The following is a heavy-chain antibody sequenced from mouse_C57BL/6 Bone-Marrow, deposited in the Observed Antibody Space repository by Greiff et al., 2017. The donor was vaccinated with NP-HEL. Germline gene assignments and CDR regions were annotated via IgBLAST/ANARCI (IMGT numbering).Heavy chain of an antibody. CDR3: TRKDLIYYDTWVLAY. V-gene: IGHV1-15*01. CDR2: IDPETGGT. Sequence: QVHVKQSGAELVRPGASVTLSCKASGYTFTDYEMHWVKQTPVHGLEWIGAIDPETGGTAYNQKFKGKAILTADKASSTAYMELRSLTSSDSAVYYCTRKDLIYYDTWVLAYWGQGTLVTVSA. CDR1: GYTFTDYE. D-gene: IGHD2-4*01. J-gene: IGHJ3*01.